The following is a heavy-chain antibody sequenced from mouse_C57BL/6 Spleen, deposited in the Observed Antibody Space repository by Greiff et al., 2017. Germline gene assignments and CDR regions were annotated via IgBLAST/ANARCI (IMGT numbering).Heavy chain of an antibody. Sequence: VQLQQPGAELVRPGSSVKLSCKASGYTFTSYWMHWVKQRPIQGLEWIGNIDPSDRETHYNQKFKDKATLTVDKYSSTAYMQLSSLTSEDSAVYYCARSSNYGRNAMDYWGQGTSGTVSS. V-gene: IGHV1-52*01. J-gene: IGHJ4*01. D-gene: IGHD2-5*01. CDR2: IDPSDRET. CDR1: GYTFTSYW. CDR3: ARSSNYGRNAMDY.